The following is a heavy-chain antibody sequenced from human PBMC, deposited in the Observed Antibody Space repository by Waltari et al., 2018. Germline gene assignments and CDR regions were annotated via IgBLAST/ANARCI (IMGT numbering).Heavy chain of an antibody. Sequence: EVQLVESGGGLVQPGGSLRLSCAASGFTFSNYWMIWVRQAPGEGLEVVANIKQDGSEKYYVDSVKGRVTIPRDNAKNSLFLQMNILRAGDTAVYYCVRDGMRGGDFDYWGQGTLVTVSS. CDR1: GFTFSNYW. J-gene: IGHJ4*02. D-gene: IGHD3-10*01. CDR2: IKQDGSEK. CDR3: VRDGMRGGDFDY. V-gene: IGHV3-7*01.